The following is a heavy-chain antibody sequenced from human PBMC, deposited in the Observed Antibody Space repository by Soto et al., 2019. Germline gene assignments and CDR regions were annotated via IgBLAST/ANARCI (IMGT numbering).Heavy chain of an antibody. J-gene: IGHJ4*02. CDR3: ARSFGWYAIDQ. CDR1: GASISSEQS. V-gene: IGHV4-4*02. D-gene: IGHD6-19*01. Sequence: QMQLQESGPGLVKPSETLSLTCAVSGASISSEQSWSWVRQPPGKGLAWIGEIHHSGSTNNNPSLKGRVTRSVDKSKNQCSLTLSSVTAADTAVYYCARSFGWYAIDQWGQGTLVIVSS. CDR2: IHHSGST.